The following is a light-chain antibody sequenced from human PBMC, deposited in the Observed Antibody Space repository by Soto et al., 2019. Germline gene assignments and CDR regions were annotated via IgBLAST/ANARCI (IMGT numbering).Light chain of an antibody. Sequence: DIQMTQSPSSLSASVGDRVTVTCQASQDITNYLSWYQQKPGKAPKLLISDASNLEIGVPSRFSGRGSGTDFSLTINNLQPEDFATYFCQQYDDLPLTFGGGTMVEVK. V-gene: IGKV1-33*01. CDR1: QDITNY. CDR3: QQYDDLPLT. J-gene: IGKJ4*01. CDR2: DAS.